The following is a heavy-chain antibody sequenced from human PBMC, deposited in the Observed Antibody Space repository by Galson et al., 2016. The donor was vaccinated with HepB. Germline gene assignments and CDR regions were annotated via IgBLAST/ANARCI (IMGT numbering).Heavy chain of an antibody. CDR2: ISSDGLTT. CDR3: ARDQTRRGPTTFDN. CDR1: GFTFRTCW. Sequence: SLRLSCAASGFTFRTCWMHWVRQSPGMGLVWVSRISSDGLTTTYADSVKGQFTISRDNGRNTLYLQMNSLRAEDTGVYYCARDQTRRGPTTFDNWGQGTLVTVSS. V-gene: IGHV3-74*03. D-gene: IGHD1-26*01. J-gene: IGHJ4*02.